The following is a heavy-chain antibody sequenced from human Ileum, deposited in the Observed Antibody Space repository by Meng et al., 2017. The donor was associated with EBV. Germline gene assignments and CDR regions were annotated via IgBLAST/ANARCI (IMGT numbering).Heavy chain of an antibody. V-gene: IGHV4-4*02. CDR1: GGSISSSNW. Sequence: QVQLPESGPGLVKLSGTLSLTCAVSGGSISSSNWWSWVRQPPGKGLEWIGEIYHSGSTNYNPSLKSRVTMSVDKSKNQFSLNLSSVTAADTAVYYCARVGQWLPIDYWGQGTLVTVSS. CDR2: IYHSGST. J-gene: IGHJ4*02. D-gene: IGHD6-19*01. CDR3: ARVGQWLPIDY.